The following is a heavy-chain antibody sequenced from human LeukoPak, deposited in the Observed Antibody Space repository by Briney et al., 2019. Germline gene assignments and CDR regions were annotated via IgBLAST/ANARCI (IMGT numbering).Heavy chain of an antibody. CDR2: INHSGST. CDR3: ARERITMVRGVVPFDY. CDR1: GGSFSGYY. Sequence: PSETLSLTCAVYGGSFSGYYWSWIRQPPGKGLEWIGEINHSGSTNYNPSLKSRVTISVDTSKNQFSLKLSSVTAADTAVYYCARERITMVRGVVPFDYWGQGTLVTVSS. D-gene: IGHD3-10*01. V-gene: IGHV4-34*01. J-gene: IGHJ4*02.